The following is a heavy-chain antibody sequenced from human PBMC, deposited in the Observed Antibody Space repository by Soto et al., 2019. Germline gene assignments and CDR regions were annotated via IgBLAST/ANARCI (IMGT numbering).Heavy chain of an antibody. CDR2: ISYDGSNK. CDR1: GFTFSSYG. V-gene: IGHV3-30*18. J-gene: IGHJ4*02. D-gene: IGHD2-8*01. Sequence: GGSLRLSCAASGFTFSSYGMHWVRQALGKGLEWVAVISYDGSNKYYADSVKGRFTISRDNSKNTLYLQMNSLRAEDTAVYYCAKDQGVPWTNGVLDYWGQGTLVTVSS. CDR3: AKDQGVPWTNGVLDY.